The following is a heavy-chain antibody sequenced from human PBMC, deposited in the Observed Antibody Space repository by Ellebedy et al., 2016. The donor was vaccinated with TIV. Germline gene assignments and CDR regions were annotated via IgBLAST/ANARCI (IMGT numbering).Heavy chain of an antibody. CDR3: AKVRVRTPVYYYYGMDV. Sequence: GGSLRLSCAASGFTFSVYAMTWVRQAPGKGLEWVSSHGGADNTYYADSVTGRFTISRDNSKNTLYLQMNSLRAEDTAVYYCAKVRVRTPVYYYYGMDVWGQGTTVTVSS. V-gene: IGHV3-23*01. J-gene: IGHJ6*02. D-gene: IGHD1-14*01. CDR2: HGGADNT. CDR1: GFTFSVYA.